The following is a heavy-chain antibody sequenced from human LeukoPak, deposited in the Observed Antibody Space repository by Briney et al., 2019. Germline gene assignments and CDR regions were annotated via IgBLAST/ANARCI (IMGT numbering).Heavy chain of an antibody. J-gene: IGHJ4*02. Sequence: GGSLRLSCAASGFTFSSYAMSWVRQAPGKGLEWVSSIGGLGGSTFYAVSVKGRFTISRDNSKNTLYLQMNSLRAEDTAVYYCASLLVAGVASVDYWGQGTLVTVSS. D-gene: IGHD6-19*01. CDR1: GFTFSSYA. CDR3: ASLLVAGVASVDY. V-gene: IGHV3-23*01. CDR2: IGGLGGST.